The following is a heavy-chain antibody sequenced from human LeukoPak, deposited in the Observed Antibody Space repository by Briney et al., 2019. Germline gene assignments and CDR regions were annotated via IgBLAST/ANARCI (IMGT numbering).Heavy chain of an antibody. CDR1: GFTFSSYA. J-gene: IGHJ4*02. Sequence: PGGSLRLSCAASGFTFSSYAMSWVRQAPGKGLEWVSSISSSSSYIYYADSVKGRFTISRDNAKNSLSLQMNSLRAEDTAVYYCARAAGIVGATGLDYWGQGTLVTVSS. CDR2: ISSSSSYI. CDR3: ARAAGIVGATGLDY. V-gene: IGHV3-21*01. D-gene: IGHD1-26*01.